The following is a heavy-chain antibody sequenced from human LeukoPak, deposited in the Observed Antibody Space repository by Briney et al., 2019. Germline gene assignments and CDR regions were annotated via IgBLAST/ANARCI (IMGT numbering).Heavy chain of an antibody. V-gene: IGHV4-34*01. J-gene: IGHJ5*02. D-gene: IGHD2-15*01. CDR2: INHSRTT. Sequence: SETLSLTCAVSGGSFSGYYWSWIRQPPGQGLEWIGGINHSRTTNYNPSLKSRVTMSVDTSKNQFSLKLSSVTAADTAVYYCARDVDATSGWFDPWGQGTLVTVSS. CDR3: ARDVDATSGWFDP. CDR1: GGSFSGYY.